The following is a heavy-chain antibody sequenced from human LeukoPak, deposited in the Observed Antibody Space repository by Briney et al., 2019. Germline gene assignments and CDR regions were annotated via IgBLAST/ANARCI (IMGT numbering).Heavy chain of an antibody. V-gene: IGHV1-2*02. CDR2: INPNSGGT. D-gene: IGHD2-2*01. CDR3: ARARPAKNIVVVPAANFWFDP. CDR1: GYTFTGYY. Sequence: ASVKVSCKASGYTFTGYYMHWVRQAPGQGLEWMGWINPNSGGTNYAQKFQGRVTMTRDTSISTAYMELSRLRSDDTAVYYCARARPAKNIVVVPAANFWFDPWGQGTLVTVSS. J-gene: IGHJ5*02.